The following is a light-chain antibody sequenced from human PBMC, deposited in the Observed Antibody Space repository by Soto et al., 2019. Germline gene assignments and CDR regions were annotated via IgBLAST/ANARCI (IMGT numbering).Light chain of an antibody. CDR1: QSISNY. J-gene: IGKJ4*01. V-gene: IGKV1-39*01. CDR2: AAS. Sequence: DIQMTQSPPSLSASVGDRVTITCRASQSISNYLNWYQQMPGKAPKVLIYAASSLQSGVPSRFSGGGSGTDFTLTISSLQPEDFATYHCQQSYSAPLTFGGGTKVEIK. CDR3: QQSYSAPLT.